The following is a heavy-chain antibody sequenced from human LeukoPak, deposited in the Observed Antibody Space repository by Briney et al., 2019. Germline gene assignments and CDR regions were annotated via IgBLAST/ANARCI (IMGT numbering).Heavy chain of an antibody. J-gene: IGHJ4*02. CDR3: VKALDYDILTGYSY. D-gene: IGHD3-9*01. V-gene: IGHV3-64D*09. CDR1: GFTFSSYA. CDR2: ISSNGGST. Sequence: GGSLTLSCSASGFTFSSYAMHWVRPAPGKGLEHVSGISSNGGSTYNAASVKGRFTISRDNSKNTLYLQMSSLRAEDTAVYYCVKALDYDILTGYSYWGQGTLVTVSS.